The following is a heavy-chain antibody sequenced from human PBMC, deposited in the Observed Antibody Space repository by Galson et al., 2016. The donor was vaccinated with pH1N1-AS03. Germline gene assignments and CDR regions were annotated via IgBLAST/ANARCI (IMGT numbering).Heavy chain of an antibody. CDR3: ARSPHKIGGENYGVCDH. CDR2: MYRSGDT. CDR1: GFTVTDNY. V-gene: IGHV3-53*01. J-gene: IGHJ4*02. Sequence: SLRLSCAASGFTVTDNYMSWVRQAPGKGLEWVSVMYRSGDTDYTDSVRGRFTVSRDDSTNTVYLQMNSLRAEDTAVYYCARSPHKIGGENYGVCDHWGQGTLVTVSS. D-gene: IGHD3-16*01.